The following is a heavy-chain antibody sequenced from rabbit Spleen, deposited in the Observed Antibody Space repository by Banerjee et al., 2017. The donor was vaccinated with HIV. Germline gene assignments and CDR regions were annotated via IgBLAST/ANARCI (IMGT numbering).Heavy chain of an antibody. Sequence: QEQLVESGGDLVKPGASLTLTCKASGFSFSSRYCVCWVRQAPGKGLEWIACIYAGDGSTDYANWVNGRFTISSHNAQNTLYLQLNSLTAADTATYFCARDGAGNSYFNLWGPGTLVTVS. J-gene: IGHJ4*01. CDR1: GFSFSSRYC. V-gene: IGHV1S45*01. D-gene: IGHD8-1*01. CDR3: ARDGAGNSYFNL. CDR2: IYAGDGST.